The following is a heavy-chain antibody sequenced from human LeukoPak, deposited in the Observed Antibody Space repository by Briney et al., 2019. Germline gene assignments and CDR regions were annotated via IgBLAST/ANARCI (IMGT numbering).Heavy chain of an antibody. CDR1: GYTFTGYY. CDR2: INPNSGGT. J-gene: IGHJ5*02. CDR3: ARDGDIVVVPAEENWFDP. V-gene: IGHV1-2*02. Sequence: ASVKVSCKASGYTFTGYYMHWVRQAPGQGLEWMGWINPNSGGTNYAQKFQGRVTMTRDTSISTAYMELSRLRSDDTAVYYCARDGDIVVVPAEENWFDPWGQGTLATVSS. D-gene: IGHD2-2*01.